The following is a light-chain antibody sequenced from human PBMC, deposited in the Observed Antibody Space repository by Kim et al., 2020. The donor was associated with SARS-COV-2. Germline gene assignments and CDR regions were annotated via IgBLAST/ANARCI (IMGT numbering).Light chain of an antibody. V-gene: IGLV3-1*01. CDR2: QNK. J-gene: IGLJ2*01. CDR1: KLGNKY. CDR3: QAWDSTTVV. Sequence: SYELTQPPSVSVSPGQTASITCSGDKLGNKYVSWYQQKPGQSPVLVIYQNKKPPSGIPERVSASNSGNTATLTISATQATDEADYYCQAWDSTTVVFGGGTKVTVL.